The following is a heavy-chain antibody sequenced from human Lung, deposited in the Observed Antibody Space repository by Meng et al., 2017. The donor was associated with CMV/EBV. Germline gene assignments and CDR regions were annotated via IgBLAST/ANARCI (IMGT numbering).Heavy chain of an antibody. CDR2: ISGSGGST. CDR3: AKAYSSSSVGTNRGFDY. Sequence: GESLKISCAASGFTFSSYAMRWVRQAPGKGLEWVSAISGSGGSTYYADSVKGRFTISRDNSKNTLYLQMNSLRAEDTAVYYCAKAYSSSSVGTNRGFDYWGQGTLVTVSS. D-gene: IGHD6-6*01. V-gene: IGHV3-23*01. J-gene: IGHJ4*02. CDR1: GFTFSSYA.